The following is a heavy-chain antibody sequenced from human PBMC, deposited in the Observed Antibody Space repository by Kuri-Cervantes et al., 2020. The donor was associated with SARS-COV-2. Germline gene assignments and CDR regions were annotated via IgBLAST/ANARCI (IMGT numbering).Heavy chain of an antibody. Sequence: ASVKVSCKTSGYTITNFFMHWVRQAPGQGLEWMGLITPNGDLTLYAQNFQGRFTVTRDTSTRTVFMELSSLRSEDTAVYYCAREGCSSTSCYSAWFDPWGQGTLVTVSS. D-gene: IGHD2-2*01. J-gene: IGHJ5*02. V-gene: IGHV1-46*01. CDR2: ITPNGDLT. CDR3: AREGCSSTSCYSAWFDP. CDR1: GYTITNFF.